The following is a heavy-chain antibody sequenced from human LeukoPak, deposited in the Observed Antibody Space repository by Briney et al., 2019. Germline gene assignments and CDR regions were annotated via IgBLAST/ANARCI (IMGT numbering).Heavy chain of an antibody. Sequence: PGGSLRLSCAASGFTFSSYWMSWVRQAPGKGLEWVSSIGGSSNFVFYADSVKGRFTISRDNAKNSLYLQMNSLRVEDTAMYYCARVQGERRDYWGQGTLVTVSS. CDR1: GFTFSSYW. V-gene: IGHV3-21*01. J-gene: IGHJ4*02. D-gene: IGHD3-16*01. CDR2: IGGSSNFV. CDR3: ARVQGERRDY.